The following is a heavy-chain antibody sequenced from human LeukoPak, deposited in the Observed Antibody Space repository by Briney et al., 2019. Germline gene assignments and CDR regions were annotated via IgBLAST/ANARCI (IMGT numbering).Heavy chain of an antibody. J-gene: IGHJ3*02. D-gene: IGHD1-26*01. CDR1: GFTFSSYW. CDR3: ARDPHGGSGSDPHDAFDI. CDR2: VKSDGSST. Sequence: GGSLRLSCAASGFTFSSYWMHWVRQAPGKGLVWVSRVKSDGSSTSYADSVKGRFTISRDNAKNTLYLQMNSLRAEDTAVYYCARDPHGGSGSDPHDAFDIWGQGTMVTVSS. V-gene: IGHV3-74*01.